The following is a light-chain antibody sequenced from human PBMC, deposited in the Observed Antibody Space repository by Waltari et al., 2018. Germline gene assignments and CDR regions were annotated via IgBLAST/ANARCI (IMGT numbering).Light chain of an antibody. V-gene: IGKV4-1*01. CDR3: HQYYSLFT. CDR2: GAS. Sequence: DIVMTPSPDSLAVSLGERATINCKSSQSLFYSSNSKNYLAWYQQKPGQSPKLLIYGASTRESGVPDRFSGSWSGTDFTLTISTLQAEDVAVYYCHQYYSLFTFGPGTKVDIK. J-gene: IGKJ3*01. CDR1: QSLFYSSNSKNY.